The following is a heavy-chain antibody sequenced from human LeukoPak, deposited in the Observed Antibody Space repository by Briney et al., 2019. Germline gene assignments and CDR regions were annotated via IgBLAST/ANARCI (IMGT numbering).Heavy chain of an antibody. V-gene: IGHV4-30-4*07. J-gene: IGHJ3*02. CDR2: IYYSGTT. D-gene: IGHD3-10*01. CDR1: GGSISSSTYS. CDR3: ARDGAYYYAFDI. Sequence: SETLSLTCAVSGGSISSSTYSWSWIRQPPGKGLEWIGYIYYSGTTYYNPSLKSRVTISVDTSKNQFSLKLSSVTAADTAVYYCARDGAYYYAFDIWGQGTMVTVSS.